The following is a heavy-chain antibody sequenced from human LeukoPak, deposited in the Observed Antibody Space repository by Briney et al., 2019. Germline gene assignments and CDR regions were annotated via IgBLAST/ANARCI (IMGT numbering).Heavy chain of an antibody. CDR2: IFPGEAET. D-gene: IGHD2-2*01. J-gene: IGHJ4*01. Sequence: WGALKISFTGSGSSLTNYWNAWVRQMPGKGVGGRAIIFPGEAETTYRPSFQGQVTISADKSNATTYLQWSSLDASRTAMYFFARARGYCSSSRCYDFDDWGQGTLVTVSP. CDR1: GSSLTNYW. V-gene: IGHV5-51*01. CDR3: ARARGYCSSSRCYDFDD.